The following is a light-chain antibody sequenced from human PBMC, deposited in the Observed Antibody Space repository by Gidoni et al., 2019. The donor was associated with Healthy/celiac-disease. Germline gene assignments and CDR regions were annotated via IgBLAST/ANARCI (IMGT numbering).Light chain of an antibody. CDR1: QSVSSSY. CDR2: GAS. CDR3: QQYGSSSWT. V-gene: IGKV3-20*01. Sequence: EIVFTQSPGTLSLSPGERATLSCRASQSVSSSYLAWYQQKPGQAPRLLIYGASSRDTGIPDRFSGNGSETDFTLTISRLEPEDFAVYYCQQYGSSSWTFGQGTKVEIK. J-gene: IGKJ1*01.